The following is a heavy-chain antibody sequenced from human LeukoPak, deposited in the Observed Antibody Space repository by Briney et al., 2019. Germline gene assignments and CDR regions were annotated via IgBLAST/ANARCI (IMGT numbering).Heavy chain of an antibody. CDR3: ATTLGATTYRIDAFDI. CDR2: FDPEDGET. Sequence: ASVTVSCKVSGYTLTELSMHWVRQAPGKGLEWMGGFDPEDGETIYAQKFQGRVTMTEDTSTETAYMELSSLRSEDTAVYYCATTLGATTYRIDAFDIWGQGTMVTVSS. V-gene: IGHV1-24*01. CDR1: GYTLTELS. J-gene: IGHJ3*02. D-gene: IGHD1-26*01.